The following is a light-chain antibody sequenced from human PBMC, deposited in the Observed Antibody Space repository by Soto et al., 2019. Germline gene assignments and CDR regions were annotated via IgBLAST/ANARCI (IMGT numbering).Light chain of an antibody. Sequence: DIQMTQSPSSLSASVGVRVTITCQASQDISNYLNWYQQKPGKAPKLLIYDASNLETGVPSRFSGSGSGTDFNFTITSLQPEDIATYYCQQYKHLITFGQGTRLDIK. CDR2: DAS. J-gene: IGKJ5*01. CDR3: QQYKHLIT. CDR1: QDISNY. V-gene: IGKV1-33*01.